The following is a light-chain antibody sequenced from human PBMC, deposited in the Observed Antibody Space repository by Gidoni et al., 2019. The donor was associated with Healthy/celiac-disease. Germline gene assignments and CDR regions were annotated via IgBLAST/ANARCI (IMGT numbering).Light chain of an antibody. CDR1: QSVSSY. CDR3: QQRSNWPPGLT. J-gene: IGKJ4*01. V-gene: IGKV3-11*01. Sequence: EIVLTQSPATLSLSPGERATISCRASQSVSSYLAWYQQKPGQAPRLLIYDASNRATGIPARFSGSGSGTDFTLTISRLEPEDFAVYYCQQRSNWPPGLTFGGGTKVEIK. CDR2: DAS.